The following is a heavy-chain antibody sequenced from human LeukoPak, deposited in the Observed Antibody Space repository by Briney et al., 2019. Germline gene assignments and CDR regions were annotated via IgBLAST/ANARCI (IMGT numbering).Heavy chain of an antibody. V-gene: IGHV4-59*01. J-gene: IGHJ3*02. CDR3: ARSSGSYRDDAFDI. CDR2: IYYSGST. CDR1: GGSISSYY. D-gene: IGHD3-10*01. Sequence: SETLSLTCTVSGGSISSYYWSWIRQPPGKGLEWIGYIYYSGSTNYNPSLKSRVTISVDTSKNQFSLKLSSVTAADTAVYYCARSSGSYRDDAFDIWGQGTMVTVSS.